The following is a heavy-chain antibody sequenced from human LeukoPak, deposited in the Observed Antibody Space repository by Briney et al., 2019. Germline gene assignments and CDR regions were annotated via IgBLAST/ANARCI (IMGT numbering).Heavy chain of an antibody. J-gene: IGHJ6*02. CDR3: ARVYCTNGVCHYYYYGMDV. D-gene: IGHD2-8*01. V-gene: IGHV3-74*01. CDR2: INSDGSST. Sequence: GGSLRLSCAASGFTFSSYWMHWVRQAPGKGLVWVSRINSDGSSTSYADSVKGRFTISRDNAKNTLYLQMNSLRAEDTAVYYCARVYCTNGVCHYYYYGMDVWGQGTTVTVSS. CDR1: GFTFSSYW.